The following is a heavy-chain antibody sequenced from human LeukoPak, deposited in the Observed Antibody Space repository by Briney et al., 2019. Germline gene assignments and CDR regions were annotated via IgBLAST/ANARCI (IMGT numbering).Heavy chain of an antibody. J-gene: IGHJ6*03. CDR2: INTNTGNP. V-gene: IGHV7-4-1*02. Sequence: ASVKVSCKASGYTFTSYGIHWVRQDPGQGLEWMGWINTNTGNPTYAQGFTARFVFSLETSVSTSYLQISSLKAEDTAVYYCARGRGSSARLGYYFYYIDVWGKGTTVTVSS. CDR3: ARGRGSSARLGYYFYYIDV. CDR1: GYTFTSYG. D-gene: IGHD1-26*01.